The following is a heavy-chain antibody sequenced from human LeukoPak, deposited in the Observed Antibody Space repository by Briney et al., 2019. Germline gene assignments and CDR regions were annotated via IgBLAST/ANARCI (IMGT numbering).Heavy chain of an antibody. CDR1: GFTFSSYG. Sequence: GGSLRLSCAASGFTFSSYGMSWVRQAPGKGLEWVSTISGSGGSTYYADSVKGRFTISRDNAKNSLYLQMNSLRAEDTAVYYCARDPYSGSYGNYYYYFMDVWGKGTTVTISS. J-gene: IGHJ6*03. D-gene: IGHD1-26*01. V-gene: IGHV3-23*01. CDR2: ISGSGGST. CDR3: ARDPYSGSYGNYYYYFMDV.